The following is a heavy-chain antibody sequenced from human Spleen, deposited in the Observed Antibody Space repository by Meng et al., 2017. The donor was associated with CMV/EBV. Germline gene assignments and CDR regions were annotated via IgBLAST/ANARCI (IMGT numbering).Heavy chain of an antibody. Sequence: YFFGSYGISWVRQAPGQGLEWMGWSSGYNGNAKYAQTFQGRVIMTTDTSRSTAHMELRSLRSDDTAVYYCARVFCSSTACPGSRFDPWGQGTLVTVSS. D-gene: IGHD2-2*01. CDR3: ARVFCSSTACPGSRFDP. CDR2: SSGYNGNA. CDR1: YFFGSYG. J-gene: IGHJ5*02. V-gene: IGHV1-18*01.